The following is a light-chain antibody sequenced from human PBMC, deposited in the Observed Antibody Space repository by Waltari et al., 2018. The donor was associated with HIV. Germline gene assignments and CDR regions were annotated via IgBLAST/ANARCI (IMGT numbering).Light chain of an antibody. CDR2: AAS. J-gene: IGKJ1*01. CDR3: QQSYTTPWT. Sequence: DIQMTQSTSSLSASVGDRVNITCRASQSIASFLNWYQQKPGKAPKLLIYAASSLQSGVPSRFSGSGSETDFTLTISSLQPEDSASYHCQQSYTTPWTFGQGTKVEIK. CDR1: QSIASF. V-gene: IGKV1-39*01.